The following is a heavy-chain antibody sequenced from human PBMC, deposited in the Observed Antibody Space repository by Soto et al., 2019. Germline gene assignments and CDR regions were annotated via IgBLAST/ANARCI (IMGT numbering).Heavy chain of an antibody. CDR2: ISGSGSST. CDR3: AKRATGTYFDY. J-gene: IGHJ4*02. V-gene: IGHV3-23*01. CDR1: GFTFSIYA. Sequence: EVQLLESGGGLVQPGGSLRLSCAASGFTFSIYAMSWVRQAPGKGLEWVSVISGSGSSTYYADSVKGRFTISRDNSKNTLYLQMKSLRAEDTAVYYCAKRATGTYFDYWGQGTLVTVSS. D-gene: IGHD1-1*01.